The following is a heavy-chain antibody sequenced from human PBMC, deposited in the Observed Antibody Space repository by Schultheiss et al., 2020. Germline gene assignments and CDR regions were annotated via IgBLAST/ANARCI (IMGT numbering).Heavy chain of an antibody. Sequence: GESLKISCAASGFSFISYGMHWVRQAPGKGLEWVAVISYDGSNKYYADSVKGRFTISRDNSKNTLYLQMNSLRAEDTAVYYCAKGGAVADYYYGMDVWGQGTTVTVYS. CDR2: ISYDGSNK. D-gene: IGHD6-19*01. CDR1: GFSFISYG. J-gene: IGHJ6*02. V-gene: IGHV3-30*18. CDR3: AKGGAVADYYYGMDV.